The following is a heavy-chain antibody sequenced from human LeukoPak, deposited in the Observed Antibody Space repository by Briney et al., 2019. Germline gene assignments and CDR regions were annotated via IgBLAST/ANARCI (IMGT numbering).Heavy chain of an antibody. CDR1: SVSISSSSYY. CDR2: IYTSGST. V-gene: IGHV4-61*02. CDR3: TRGGELMNF. D-gene: IGHD1-26*01. Sequence: SETLSLTCTVSSVSISSSSYYWSWIRQPAGKGLEWIGRIYTSGSTNYNPSLKSRVTISIDASKNQFSLRLSSVTAADTAVYYCTRGGELMNFWGQGTLVTVSS. J-gene: IGHJ4*02.